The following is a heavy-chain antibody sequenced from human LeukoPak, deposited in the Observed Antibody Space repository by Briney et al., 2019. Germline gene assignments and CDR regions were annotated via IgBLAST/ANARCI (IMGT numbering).Heavy chain of an antibody. D-gene: IGHD6-19*01. J-gene: IGHJ4*02. CDR3: AKGGSGWYVGLFDY. CDR1: GFTFSDYY. V-gene: IGHV3-23*01. Sequence: GGSLRLSCAASGFTFSDYYMSWIRQAPGKGLECVSVISGSGGSTYYADSVKGRFTISRDNSKSTLYLQMNSLRAEDTAVYYCAKGGSGWYVGLFDYWGQGTLVTVSS. CDR2: ISGSGGST.